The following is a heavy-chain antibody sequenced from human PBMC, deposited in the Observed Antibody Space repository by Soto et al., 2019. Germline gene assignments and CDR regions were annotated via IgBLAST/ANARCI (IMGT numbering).Heavy chain of an antibody. V-gene: IGHV1-69*13. Sequence: GAAMKFSCKTSGGTFSSYAISWVRQAPGQGLDWMGGIIPIFGTANYAQKFQGRVTITADESTSIAYMELSSLRSDDTAVYYCARNRHYLVVVTAMGSWFDPWGQGTLVTVSS. CDR3: ARNRHYLVVVTAMGSWFDP. CDR2: IIPIFGTA. J-gene: IGHJ5*02. CDR1: GGTFSSYA. D-gene: IGHD2-21*02.